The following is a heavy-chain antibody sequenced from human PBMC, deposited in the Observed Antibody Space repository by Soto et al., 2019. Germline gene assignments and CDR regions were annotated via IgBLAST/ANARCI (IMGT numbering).Heavy chain of an antibody. CDR3: ARDRIVLVPAATFFDF. CDR1: GGSIISGDYY. J-gene: IGHJ4*02. CDR2: IYYSGST. Sequence: SETLSLTCTVSGGSIISGDYYWSWIRQPPGKGLEWIGCIYYSGSTYYSPSLKSRVTISVDTSKNQFSVRLSSVTAADTAVYYCARDRIVLVPAATFFDFWGQGTLVTVSS. V-gene: IGHV4-30-4*01. D-gene: IGHD2-2*01.